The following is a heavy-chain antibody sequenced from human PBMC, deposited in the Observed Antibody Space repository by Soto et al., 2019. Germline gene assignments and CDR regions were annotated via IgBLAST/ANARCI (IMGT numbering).Heavy chain of an antibody. CDR1: GFTFSSYG. J-gene: IGHJ4*02. CDR3: ARGVTAAHPGDY. V-gene: IGHV3-33*01. D-gene: IGHD6-13*01. CDR2: IWYDGSNK. Sequence: GGSLRLSCAASGFTFSSYGMHGVRQAPGKGLEWVAVIWYDGSNKYYADSVKGRFTISRDNSKNTLYLQMNSLRAEDTAVYYCARGVTAAHPGDYWGQGTLVTVSS.